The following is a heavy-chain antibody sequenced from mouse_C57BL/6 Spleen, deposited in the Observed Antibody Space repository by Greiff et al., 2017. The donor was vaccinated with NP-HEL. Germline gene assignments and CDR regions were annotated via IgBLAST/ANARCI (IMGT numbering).Heavy chain of an antibody. V-gene: IGHV1-55*01. CDR2: IYPGSGST. Sequence: QVQLQQPGAELVKPGASVKMSCKASGYTFTSYWITWVKQRPGQGLEWIGDIYPGSGSTNYNEKFKSKATLTVDTSSSTAYMQLSSLTSEDSAVYYCASYDYYDYTWFAYWGQGTLVTVSA. CDR1: GYTFTSYW. CDR3: ASYDYYDYTWFAY. D-gene: IGHD2-4*01. J-gene: IGHJ3*01.